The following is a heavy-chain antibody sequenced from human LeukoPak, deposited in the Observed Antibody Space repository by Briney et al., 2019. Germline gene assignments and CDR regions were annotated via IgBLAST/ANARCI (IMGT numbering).Heavy chain of an antibody. J-gene: IGHJ6*03. V-gene: IGHV3-48*04. CDR1: EFTCSDYS. Sequence: GGSLRLSCAASEFTCSDYSMNWVRQAPGKGLEWFSYISGRSTSIYYADSVKGRSTISRDNAKNSLYLQMNSLRAEDTAVYYCARDSRSYSYYYMGVWGKGTTVTVSS. D-gene: IGHD1-14*01. CDR2: ISGRSTSI. CDR3: ARDSRSYSYYYMGV.